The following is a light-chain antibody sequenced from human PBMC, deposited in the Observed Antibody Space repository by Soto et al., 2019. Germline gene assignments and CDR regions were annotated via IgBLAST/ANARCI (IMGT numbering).Light chain of an antibody. V-gene: IGKV1-9*01. Sequence: DIQMNQSPSSLSASLGDSVTIXXRASQGISSHLAWYQQKPGKAPELLIYAASTLQAGVPSRFSGGGSGTDFTLTLSSLQADDYATFYCQQYHTDWTFGQGTKVEIK. J-gene: IGKJ1*01. CDR1: QGISSH. CDR3: QQYHTDWT. CDR2: AAS.